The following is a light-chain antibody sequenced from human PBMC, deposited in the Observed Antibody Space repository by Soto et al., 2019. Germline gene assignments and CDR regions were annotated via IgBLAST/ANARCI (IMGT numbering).Light chain of an antibody. CDR3: SSYTSSHTLVV. V-gene: IGLV2-14*01. Sequence: QSALTQPASVSGSPGQSITVSCTGTSSDVAGYDYVSWYQQHPGKAPKLMIYDVSNRPSGVSNRFSGSKSGNTASLTITGLQAEDEADDYCSSYTSSHTLVVFGGGTKLTVL. CDR1: SSDVAGYDY. J-gene: IGLJ3*02. CDR2: DVS.